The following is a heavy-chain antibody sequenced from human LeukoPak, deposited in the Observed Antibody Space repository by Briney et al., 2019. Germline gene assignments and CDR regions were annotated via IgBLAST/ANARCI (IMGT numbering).Heavy chain of an antibody. CDR1: GFTFTSYA. Sequence: GGSLRLSCAASGFTFTSYAMSWVRQGPGKGLEWGSAIGGSGGSTYYADSVKGRFTISRDNSKNTLYLQMNSLRAEDTAVYYCANVEGRGALWGAGTLVTVSS. J-gene: IGHJ4*02. D-gene: IGHD1-26*01. CDR2: IGGSGGST. CDR3: ANVEGRGAL. V-gene: IGHV3-23*01.